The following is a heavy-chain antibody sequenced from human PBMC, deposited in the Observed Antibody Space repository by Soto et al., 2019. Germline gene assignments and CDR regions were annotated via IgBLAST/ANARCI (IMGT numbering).Heavy chain of an antibody. CDR1: GGTFSSYA. Sequence: QVQLVQSGAEVKKPGSSVKVSCKASGGTFSSYAISWVRQAPGPGLEWMGGIIPIFGTANYAQKFQGRVTITADESTSKACMGLSSLRSEDKAVYYCARGRGILTGYYFDYWGQGTLVTVSS. D-gene: IGHD3-9*01. CDR2: IIPIFGTA. J-gene: IGHJ4*02. V-gene: IGHV1-69*01. CDR3: ARGRGILTGYYFDY.